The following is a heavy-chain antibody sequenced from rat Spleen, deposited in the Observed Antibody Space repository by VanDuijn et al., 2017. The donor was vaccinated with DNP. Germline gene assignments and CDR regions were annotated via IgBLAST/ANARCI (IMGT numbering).Heavy chain of an antibody. CDR2: MWSGGST. CDR3: TVGMHY. CDR1: GFSLTDYS. Sequence: VQLRESGPVLVQASETLSLTCTVSGFSLTDYSVHWVRQPPGKGLEWMGVMWSGGSTAYNSDLKSRLSISKDTSKSQVFLKMNSLQTEDTATYFCTVGMHYWGQGVMVTVSS. J-gene: IGHJ2*01. D-gene: IGHD1-1*01. V-gene: IGHV2S63*01.